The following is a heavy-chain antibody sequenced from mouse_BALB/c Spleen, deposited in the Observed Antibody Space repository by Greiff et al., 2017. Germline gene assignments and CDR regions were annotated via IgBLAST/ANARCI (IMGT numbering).Heavy chain of an antibody. CDR3: ARLGITTATSFAY. V-gene: IGHV5-12-2*01. J-gene: IGHJ3*01. Sequence: EVQGVESGGGLVQPGGSLKLSCAASGFTFSSYTMSWVRQTPEKRLEWVAYISNGGGSTYYPDTVKGRFTISRDNAKNTLYLQMSSLKSEDTAMYYCARLGITTATSFAYWGQGTLVTVSA. CDR1: GFTFSSYT. CDR2: ISNGGGST. D-gene: IGHD1-2*01.